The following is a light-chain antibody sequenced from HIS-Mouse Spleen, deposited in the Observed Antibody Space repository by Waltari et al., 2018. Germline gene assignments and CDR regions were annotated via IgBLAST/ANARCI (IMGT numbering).Light chain of an antibody. CDR1: SSHVGGYNY. V-gene: IGLV2-8*01. CDR2: EVS. J-gene: IGLJ1*01. CDR3: SSYAGSKDV. Sequence: QSALTQPPSASGSPGPSVPIPCPGTSSHVGGYNYVSWYQQHPGKAPNLMIYEVSKRPSGVPDRFSGSKSGNTASLTVSGLQAEDEADYYCSSYAGSKDVFGTGTKVTVL.